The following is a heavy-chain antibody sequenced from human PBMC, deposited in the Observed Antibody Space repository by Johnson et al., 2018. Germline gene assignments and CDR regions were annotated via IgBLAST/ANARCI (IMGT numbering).Heavy chain of an antibody. D-gene: IGHD6-19*01. CDR2: IRSKAYGGTT. V-gene: IGHV3-49*03. Sequence: VQLVQSGGGVVQPGRSLRLSCTASGFTFGDYAMSWFRQAPGKGLEWVGFIRSKAYGGTTEYAASVKGRFTISRDDSKSIAYLQMNSLKTEDTAVYYCAKAEIGRQWLVLNWGQGTLVTVSS. J-gene: IGHJ4*02. CDR1: GFTFGDYA. CDR3: AKAEIGRQWLVLN.